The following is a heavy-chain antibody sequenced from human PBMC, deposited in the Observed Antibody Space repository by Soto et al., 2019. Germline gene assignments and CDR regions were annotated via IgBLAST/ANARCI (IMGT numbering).Heavy chain of an antibody. Sequence: GGSLRLSCAASGFTFSSYAMSWVRQAPGKGLEWVSAISGSGGSTYYADSVKGRFTISRDNSKNTLYLQMNSLRAEDTAVYYCAKPSGTIFGVVIRAYYYMDVWGKGTTVTVSS. CDR1: GFTFSSYA. J-gene: IGHJ6*03. D-gene: IGHD3-3*01. CDR2: ISGSGGST. CDR3: AKPSGTIFGVVIRAYYYMDV. V-gene: IGHV3-23*01.